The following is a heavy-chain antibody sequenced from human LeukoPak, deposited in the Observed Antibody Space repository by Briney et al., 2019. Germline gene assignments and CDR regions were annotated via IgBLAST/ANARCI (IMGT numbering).Heavy chain of an antibody. CDR3: AVGGGFGSSSDY. CDR2: IYYSGST. D-gene: IGHD6-6*01. Sequence: SETLSLTCTVSGGSISSSSYYWGWIRQPPGKGLEWIGSIYYSGSTYYNPSLKSRVTIPVDTSKNQFSLKLSSVTAADTAVYYCAVGGGFGSSSDYWGQGTLVTVSS. CDR1: GGSISSSSYY. V-gene: IGHV4-39*01. J-gene: IGHJ4*02.